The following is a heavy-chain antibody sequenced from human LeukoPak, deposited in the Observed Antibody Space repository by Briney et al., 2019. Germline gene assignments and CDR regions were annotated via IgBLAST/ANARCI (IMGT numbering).Heavy chain of an antibody. J-gene: IGHJ4*02. V-gene: IGHV3-64D*06. CDR3: VKGGYSSGGYGDY. D-gene: IGHD6-19*01. CDR2: ISSDGSST. Sequence: SGGSLRLSCSTSGLTFSSSAMYWVRQAPGKGLECVSAISSDGSSTYYVDSVKGRFTISRDNSKNTLYLQMSSLRPEDTAVYYCVKGGYSSGGYGDYWGQGTLVTVSS. CDR1: GLTFSSSA.